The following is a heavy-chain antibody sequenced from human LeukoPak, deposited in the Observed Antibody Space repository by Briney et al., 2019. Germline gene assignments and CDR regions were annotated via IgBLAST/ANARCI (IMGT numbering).Heavy chain of an antibody. J-gene: IGHJ4*02. CDR3: AREWGNWNDVVGY. V-gene: IGHV4-61*02. CDR1: GGSISSGSYY. D-gene: IGHD1-20*01. Sequence: SQTLSLTCTVSGGSISSGSYYWSWIRQPAGKGLEWIGRIYTSGSTNYNPSLKSRVTISVDTSKNQFSLKLSSVTAADTAVYYCAREWGNWNDVVGYWGQGTLVTVSS. CDR2: IYTSGST.